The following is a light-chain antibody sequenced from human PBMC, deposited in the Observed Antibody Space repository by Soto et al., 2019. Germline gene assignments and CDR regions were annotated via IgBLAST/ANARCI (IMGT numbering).Light chain of an antibody. Sequence: DIQMTQSPSTLSASIGDRVTITCRASQSVSTWFAWYQQKPGKAPKVLIYEASNLQTGVPSRFSGSGSGTEFTLTISSLQPDDFGTYYCQHYYSYWWTFGPGTKVDIK. CDR2: EAS. CDR3: QHYYSYWWT. J-gene: IGKJ1*01. V-gene: IGKV1-5*03. CDR1: QSVSTW.